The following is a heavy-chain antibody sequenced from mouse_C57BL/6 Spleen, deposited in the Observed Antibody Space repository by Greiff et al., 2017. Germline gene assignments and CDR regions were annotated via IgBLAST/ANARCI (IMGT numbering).Heavy chain of an antibody. CDR1: GFNINNTY. D-gene: IGHD2-4*01. V-gene: IGHV14-3*01. CDR2: IDTANGNT. CDR3: ARGSFDYPYYYAMDY. Sequence: EVQLQQSVAELVRPGASVKLSCTASGFNINNTYMHWVKQRPAQGLEWIGRIDTANGNTKDAPKFQGKATITADITSNTAYLQLSSLTSEDTAIYYCARGSFDYPYYYAMDYWGQGTSVTVSS. J-gene: IGHJ4*01.